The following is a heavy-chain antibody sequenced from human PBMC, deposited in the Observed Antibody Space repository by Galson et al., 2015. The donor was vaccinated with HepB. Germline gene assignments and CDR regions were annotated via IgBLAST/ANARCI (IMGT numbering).Heavy chain of an antibody. CDR1: GFTFSDYY. V-gene: IGHV3-11*06. CDR2: ISSSSSSYT. D-gene: IGHD5-18*01. CDR3: LRGRVDTCY. J-gene: IGHJ4*02. Sequence: SLRLSCAASGFTFSDYYMSWVRQAPGKGLEWVSYISSSSSSYTNYADSAKGRFTISRDNAKNPLYLQMNSLRAEDTAVYYCLRGRVDTCYWGQGTLVTVSS.